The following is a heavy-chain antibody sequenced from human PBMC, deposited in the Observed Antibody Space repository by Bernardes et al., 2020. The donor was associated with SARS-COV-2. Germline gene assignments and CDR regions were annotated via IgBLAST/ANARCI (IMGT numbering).Heavy chain of an antibody. CDR3: ARDLLSWGADYGDYVRYWYFDV. CDR2: MYGGGNA. Sequence: GGSLRLSCVASWFAVSTNYMTWVRQAPGKGLEWVSVMYGGGNADYTDSVKGRFTVSRDDSKNTLFLQMNSLRAEDTAVYYCARDLLSWGADYGDYVRYWYFDVWGRGTLVTVSS. V-gene: IGHV3-53*01. CDR1: WFAVSTNY. D-gene: IGHD4-17*01. J-gene: IGHJ2*01.